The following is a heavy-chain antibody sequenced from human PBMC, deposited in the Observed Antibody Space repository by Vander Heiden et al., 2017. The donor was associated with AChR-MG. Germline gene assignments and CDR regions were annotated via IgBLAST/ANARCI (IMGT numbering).Heavy chain of an antibody. D-gene: IGHD2-15*01. J-gene: IGHJ4*02. Sequence: EVQLLESGGGLVQPGGSLRLSCAASGFTFSSYAMSWVRQAPGKGLEWVSAISGSGGSTYYADSVKGRFTISRDNSKNTLYLQMNSLRAEDTAVYYCAKLGSRGYCSGGSCLLFDYWGQGTLVTVSS. CDR1: GFTFSSYA. CDR3: AKLGSRGYCSGGSCLLFDY. CDR2: ISGSGGST. V-gene: IGHV3-23*01.